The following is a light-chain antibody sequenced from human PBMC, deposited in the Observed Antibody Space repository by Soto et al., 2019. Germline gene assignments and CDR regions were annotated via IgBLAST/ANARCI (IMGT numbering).Light chain of an antibody. CDR1: QSISHW. Sequence: STSAVSAKVKDIITINCRASQSISHWLAWYRQKPGKAPKLLIYDASILESGVPSRFSGSGSGTEFTLTISSLHPDDFVTYFCQVSNTYSWTFGHGA. CDR3: QVSNTYSWT. CDR2: DAS. V-gene: IGKV1-5*01. J-gene: IGKJ1*01.